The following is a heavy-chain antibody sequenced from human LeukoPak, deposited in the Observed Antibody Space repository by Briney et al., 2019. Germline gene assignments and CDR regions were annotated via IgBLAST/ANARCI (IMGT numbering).Heavy chain of an antibody. Sequence: SETLSLTCAVYGGSFSGYYWSWIRQPPGKGLEWIGEINHSGSTNYNPSLKSRVTISVDKSKNQFSLKLSSVTAADTAVYYCARSVHSVPLCDWGQGTLVTVSS. D-gene: IGHD1-1*01. CDR3: ARSVHSVPLCD. CDR1: GGSFSGYY. V-gene: IGHV4-34*01. CDR2: INHSGST. J-gene: IGHJ4*02.